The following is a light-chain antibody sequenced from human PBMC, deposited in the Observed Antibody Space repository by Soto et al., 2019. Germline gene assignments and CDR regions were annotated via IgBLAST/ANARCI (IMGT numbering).Light chain of an antibody. Sequence: DIQLTQSPSSLSASVGDRVTITCRSSQSIRNHLNWYQQRPGKAPELLISVASSLQSGVSSRFSGSGSGTDFTLTINNLQPEDFATYFCQQIHNTPPTCGQGTKVEIK. CDR3: QQIHNTPPT. CDR2: VAS. J-gene: IGKJ1*01. V-gene: IGKV1-39*01. CDR1: QSIRNH.